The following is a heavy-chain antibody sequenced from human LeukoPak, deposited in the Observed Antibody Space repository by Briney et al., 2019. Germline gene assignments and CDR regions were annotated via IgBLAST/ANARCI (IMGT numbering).Heavy chain of an antibody. D-gene: IGHD4-17*01. CDR1: GYTFTGYY. CDR3: ARAVPTVTDFDY. Sequence: ASVKVSCKASGYTFTGYYMHWVRQAPGQGLEWMGWINPNSGDTNYSQKFQGRVTMTRDTSISTAHMELSRLRSDDTAMYFCARAVPTVTDFDYWGQGTLVTVSS. CDR2: INPNSGDT. J-gene: IGHJ4*02. V-gene: IGHV1-2*02.